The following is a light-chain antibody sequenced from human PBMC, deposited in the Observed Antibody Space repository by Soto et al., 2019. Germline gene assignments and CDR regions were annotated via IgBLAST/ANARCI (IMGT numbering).Light chain of an antibody. CDR1: ETISKW. J-gene: IGKJ2*01. V-gene: IGKV1-5*03. Sequence: DIQMTQSPSTLSASVGDRVTITCRASETISKWLAWYQQKPGKAPNLLIYQASALESGVPSRFSGSGTETEFTITITSLQHDDFATYYWQKYHIYSTFGQGTKL. CDR3: QKYHIYST. CDR2: QAS.